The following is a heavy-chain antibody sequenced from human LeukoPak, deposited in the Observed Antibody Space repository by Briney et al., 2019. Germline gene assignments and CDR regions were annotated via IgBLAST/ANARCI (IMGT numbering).Heavy chain of an antibody. V-gene: IGHV3-33*06. J-gene: IGHJ4*02. CDR1: GFTFSSYG. Sequence: GGSLRLSCAASGFTFSSYGMHWVRQAPSKGLEWVAVIWYDGSNKYYADSVKGRFTISRDNSKNTLYLQMNSLRAEDTAVYYCAKGVRGGVTTEFDYWGQGTLVTVSS. CDR3: AKGVRGGVTTEFDY. CDR2: IWYDGSNK. D-gene: IGHD3-22*01.